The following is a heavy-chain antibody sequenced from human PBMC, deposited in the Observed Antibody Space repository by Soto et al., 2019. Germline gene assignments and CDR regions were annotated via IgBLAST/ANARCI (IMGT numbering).Heavy chain of an antibody. CDR2: ISGSGGST. CDR3: ARKRGKGTAMAPYCFDY. Sequence: EVQLLESGGGLVQPGGSLRLSCAASGFTFSSYAMSWVRQAPGKGLEWVSAISGSGGSTYYADSVKGRFTISRDNSKNTLYLQMNSLRAEDTAVYYCARKRGKGTAMAPYCFDYWGQGTLVTVSS. V-gene: IGHV3-23*01. CDR1: GFTFSSYA. J-gene: IGHJ4*02. D-gene: IGHD5-18*01.